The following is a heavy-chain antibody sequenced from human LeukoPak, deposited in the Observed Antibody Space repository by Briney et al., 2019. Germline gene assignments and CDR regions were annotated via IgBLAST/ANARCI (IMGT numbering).Heavy chain of an antibody. CDR3: AKETVGYFDY. CDR1: GFTFSSYG. CDR2: IRYDGSNK. D-gene: IGHD4-23*01. V-gene: IGHV3-30*02. Sequence: QSGGSLRLSCAASGFTFSSYGMHWVRQAPGKGLEWVALIRYDGSNKYYADPVKGRFTISRDNSKNTLYLQMNSLRAEDTAVYYCAKETVGYFDYWGQGTLVTVSS. J-gene: IGHJ4*02.